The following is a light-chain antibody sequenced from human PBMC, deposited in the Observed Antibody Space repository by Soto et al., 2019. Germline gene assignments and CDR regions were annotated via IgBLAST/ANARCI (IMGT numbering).Light chain of an antibody. Sequence: DVHMTQSPSSLSASVGDRVTITCRAILPISNYLAWYQQKPGKAPKLLIYAASSLQSGVPSRFRGSGSGTEFTLTISSLQPEDFETYYCQQLNSYPQTFGPGTKVDIK. V-gene: IGKV1-17*01. CDR1: LPISNY. J-gene: IGKJ3*01. CDR2: AAS. CDR3: QQLNSYPQT.